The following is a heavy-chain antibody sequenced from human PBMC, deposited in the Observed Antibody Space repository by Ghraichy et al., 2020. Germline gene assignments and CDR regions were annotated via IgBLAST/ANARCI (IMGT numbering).Heavy chain of an antibody. V-gene: IGHV4-34*01. CDR3: ARRGITIFGVAKNWFDP. Sequence: SETLSLTCAVYGGSFSGYYWSWIRQPPGKGLEWIGEINHSGSTNYNPSLKSRVTISVDTSKNQFSLKLSSVTAADTAVYYCARRGITIFGVAKNWFDPWGQGTLVTVPP. CDR2: INHSGST. CDR1: GGSFSGYY. J-gene: IGHJ5*02. D-gene: IGHD3-3*01.